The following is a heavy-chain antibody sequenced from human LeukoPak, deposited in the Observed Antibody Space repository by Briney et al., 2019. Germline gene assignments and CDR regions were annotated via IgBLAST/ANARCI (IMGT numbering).Heavy chain of an antibody. CDR1: GFTFSTHA. V-gene: IGHV3-23*01. D-gene: IGHD2/OR15-2a*01. Sequence: GGSLRLSCAASGFTFSTHAMNWVRQAPGKGLEWVSTIGISGSSTYYADSVRGRFTISRDNSKNTLYLQVSSLTAEDTAVYYCAKDFSTVDYYYYGMDVWGQGTTVTVSS. CDR3: AKDFSTVDYYYYGMDV. J-gene: IGHJ6*02. CDR2: IGISGSST.